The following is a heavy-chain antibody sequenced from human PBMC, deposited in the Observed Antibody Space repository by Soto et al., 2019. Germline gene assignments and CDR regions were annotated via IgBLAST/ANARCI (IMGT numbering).Heavy chain of an antibody. Sequence: GGSLRLSCAASGFTFRIHGMHWVRQVPGKGLEWVAVIWFDGTNKYYADSVKGRFTISRDNSKNTLYLQMNSLRAEDTAVYYCARVSRTYDSDKYYYPPWGQGTQVTVSS. J-gene: IGHJ5*02. CDR3: ARVSRTYDSDKYYYPP. D-gene: IGHD3-22*01. CDR1: GFTFRIHG. V-gene: IGHV3-33*01. CDR2: IWFDGTNK.